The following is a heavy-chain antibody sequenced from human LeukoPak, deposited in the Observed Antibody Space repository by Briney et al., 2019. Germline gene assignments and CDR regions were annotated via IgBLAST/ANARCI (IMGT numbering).Heavy chain of an antibody. CDR2: IEQDGSEK. J-gene: IGHJ4*02. Sequence: PGGSLRLSCADSGFTFSSHWMSWVRQTPGKGLEWVANIEQDGSEKWYVDSVKGRFTISRDNAKNSLYLQMNSLRAEDTAVYYCARDPYNYDRSGYKLDSYFDYWGQGTLVTVSS. V-gene: IGHV3-7*01. D-gene: IGHD3-22*01. CDR1: GFTFSSHW. CDR3: ARDPYNYDRSGYKLDSYFDY.